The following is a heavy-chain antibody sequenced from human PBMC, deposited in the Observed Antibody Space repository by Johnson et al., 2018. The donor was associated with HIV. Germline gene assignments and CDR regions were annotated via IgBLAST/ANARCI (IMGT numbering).Heavy chain of an antibody. CDR1: GFTFSSYW. J-gene: IGHJ3*02. CDR2: IKQDGSEM. CDR3: ARETGYSSSWHAFDM. Sequence: VQLVESGGGLVQPGGSLRLSCAASGFTFSSYWMSWVRQAPGKGLAWVANIKQDGSEMYYVDSVKGRFTISRDNAKNSLYLQMNSLRAEDTAVYYCARETGYSSSWHAFDMWGQGTMVTVSS. V-gene: IGHV3-7*03. D-gene: IGHD6-13*01.